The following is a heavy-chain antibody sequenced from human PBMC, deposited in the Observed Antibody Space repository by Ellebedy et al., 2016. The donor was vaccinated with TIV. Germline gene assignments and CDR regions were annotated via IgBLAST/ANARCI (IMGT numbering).Heavy chain of an antibody. J-gene: IGHJ3*02. V-gene: IGHV4-31*03. D-gene: IGHD5-12*01. CDR1: GGSISSGGFY. Sequence: MPSETLSLTCTVSGGSISSGGFYWTWIRQHPEKGLEWIGYIYNSGSTNSSPTLKSRITISEDSSKNQFSLKLNSVTAADTAIYYCARGITYDYWRGNPRGTDALDIWGQGTMVTVSS. CDR2: IYNSGST. CDR3: ARGITYDYWRGNPRGTDALDI.